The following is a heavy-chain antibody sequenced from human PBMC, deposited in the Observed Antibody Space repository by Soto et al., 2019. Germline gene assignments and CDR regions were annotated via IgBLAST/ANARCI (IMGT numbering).Heavy chain of an antibody. J-gene: IGHJ4*02. CDR1: GYTFTSYG. V-gene: IGHV1-18*01. Sequence: ASVKVSCKASGYTFTSYGISWVRQAPGQGLEWMGWISAYNGNTNYAQKLQGRVTMATDTSTSTAYMELRSLRSDDTAVDYCAREVYRSAIFGVVIMRGTLFDYWGQGTLVTVSS. CDR2: ISAYNGNT. CDR3: AREVYRSAIFGVVIMRGTLFDY. D-gene: IGHD3-3*01.